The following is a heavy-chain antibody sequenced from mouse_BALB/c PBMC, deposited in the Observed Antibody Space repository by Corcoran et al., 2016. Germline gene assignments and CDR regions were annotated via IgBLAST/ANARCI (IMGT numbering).Heavy chain of an antibody. D-gene: IGHD2-4*01. V-gene: IGHV8-12*01. CDR3: ARRGNYDYDGWFAY. Sequence: QVTLKESGPGILQPSQTLSLTCSFSGFSLSTSGMGVSWIRQPSGKGLEWLAHIYWDDDKRYNPSLKSRLTISKATSRNQVFLKTTSVDTANTATYYCARRGNYDYDGWFAYWGQGTLVTVSA. CDR2: IYWDDDK. CDR1: GFSLSTSGMG. J-gene: IGHJ3*01.